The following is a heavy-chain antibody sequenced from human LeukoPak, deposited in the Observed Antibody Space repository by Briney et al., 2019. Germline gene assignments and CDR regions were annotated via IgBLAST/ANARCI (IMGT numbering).Heavy chain of an antibody. CDR1: GGSFSGYY. V-gene: IGHV4-59*01. J-gene: IGHJ4*02. D-gene: IGHD3-22*01. CDR2: IYYSGST. Sequence: SETLSLTCAVYGGSFSGYYCSWIRQPPGEGLEWIGYIYYSGSTNYNPSLKSRVTISVDTSKNQFSLKLSSVTAADTAVYYCASTYYYDSSGYYLDYWGQGTLVTVSS. CDR3: ASTYYYDSSGYYLDY.